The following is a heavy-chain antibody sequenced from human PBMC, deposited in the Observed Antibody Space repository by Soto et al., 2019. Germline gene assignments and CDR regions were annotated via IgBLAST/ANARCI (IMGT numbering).Heavy chain of an antibody. D-gene: IGHD1-1*01. Sequence: ASVKVSCKASGYTFTSYYMHWVRQAPGQGLEWMGIINPSGGSTSYAQKFQGRVTMTRDTSTSTVYMELGSLRSEDTAVYYCARGPTGTTNFLPFDPWGQGTLVTVSS. CDR3: ARGPTGTTNFLPFDP. CDR1: GYTFTSYY. V-gene: IGHV1-46*03. CDR2: INPSGGST. J-gene: IGHJ5*02.